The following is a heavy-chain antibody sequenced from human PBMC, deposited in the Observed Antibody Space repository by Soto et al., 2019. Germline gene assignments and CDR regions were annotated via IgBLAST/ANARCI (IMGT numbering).Heavy chain of an antibody. CDR3: ARVPVAVAGPGDPSRWYFDY. V-gene: IGHV3-23*01. CDR2: ISGSGGST. CDR1: GFTFSNYA. Sequence: GGSLRLSCAASGFTFSNYAMSWVRQAPGKGLEWVSVISGSGGSTYYADSVKGRFTISRDHSKNTLYLQMNSLRAEDTAVYYCARVPVAVAGPGDPSRWYFDYWGQGTLVTGSS. D-gene: IGHD6-19*01. J-gene: IGHJ4*02.